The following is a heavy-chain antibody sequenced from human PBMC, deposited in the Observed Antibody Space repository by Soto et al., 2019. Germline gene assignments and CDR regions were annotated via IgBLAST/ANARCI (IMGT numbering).Heavy chain of an antibody. Sequence: GESLKISCKGSGYSFTSYWIGWVRQMPGKGLEWMGIIYPGDSDTRYSPSLQGQVTISADKSISTAYLQWSSLKASDTAMYYCARLTPYDYIWGRGENPDAFDIWGQGTMVTVS. J-gene: IGHJ3*02. CDR3: ARLTPYDYIWGRGENPDAFDI. V-gene: IGHV5-51*01. CDR1: GYSFTSYW. D-gene: IGHD3-16*01. CDR2: IYPGDSDT.